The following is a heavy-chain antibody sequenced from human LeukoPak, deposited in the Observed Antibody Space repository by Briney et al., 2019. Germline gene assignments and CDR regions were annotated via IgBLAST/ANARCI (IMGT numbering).Heavy chain of an antibody. Sequence: ASVKVSCKASGYTFTSYDINWVLRATGQGLEWMGWTYPNSGYTGYTQKVQGRVTMTRNTSISTAYMEVSSLRSEDTAVYYCARGNRLYSSSWSSLAFDIWGQGTVVTVSS. J-gene: IGHJ3*02. V-gene: IGHV1-8*01. CDR1: GYTFTSYD. CDR3: ARGNRLYSSSWSSLAFDI. CDR2: TYPNSGYT. D-gene: IGHD6-13*01.